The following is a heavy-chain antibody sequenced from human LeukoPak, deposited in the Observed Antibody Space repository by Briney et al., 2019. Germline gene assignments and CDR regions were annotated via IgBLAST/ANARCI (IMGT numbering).Heavy chain of an antibody. D-gene: IGHD4-17*01. J-gene: IGHJ4*02. Sequence: GGSLRLSCAASGFTFSSYSMNWVRQAPGKGLEWVSSISSSSSYIYYADSVRGRFTISRDNAKNSLFLQMNSLRVDDTAIYYCAGYGVYPYWGQGTPVTVSS. CDR1: GFTFSSYS. CDR2: ISSSSSYI. CDR3: AGYGVYPY. V-gene: IGHV3-21*01.